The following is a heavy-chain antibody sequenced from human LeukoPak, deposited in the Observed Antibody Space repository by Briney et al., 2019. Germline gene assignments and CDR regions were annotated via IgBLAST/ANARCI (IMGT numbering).Heavy chain of an antibody. J-gene: IGHJ4*02. Sequence: GGSLRLSCAASGFTFSTYSMHWVRQAPGKGLEWVAIISYDGSKKYYADSVKGRFTISRDNSKNTLYLQMNSLRAEDTAVYYCANLGIAVAGTLDYWGQGTLVTVSS. D-gene: IGHD6-19*01. V-gene: IGHV3-30*04. CDR3: ANLGIAVAGTLDY. CDR2: ISYDGSKK. CDR1: GFTFSTYS.